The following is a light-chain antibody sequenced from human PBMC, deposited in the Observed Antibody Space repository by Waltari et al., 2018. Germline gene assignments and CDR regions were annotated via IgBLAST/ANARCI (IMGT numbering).Light chain of an antibody. Sequence: EIVLTQSPGTLSLSPGERVTLSCRASQSVSSRWLAWYQQKPGQAPRLVIYVASSRATGVPDRFSGSESGTDFTLTSARLEPEDFAMYYCQQYGNSAPSTFGQGTRLEIK. CDR2: VAS. CDR1: QSVSSRW. V-gene: IGKV3-20*01. CDR3: QQYGNSAPST. J-gene: IGKJ5*01.